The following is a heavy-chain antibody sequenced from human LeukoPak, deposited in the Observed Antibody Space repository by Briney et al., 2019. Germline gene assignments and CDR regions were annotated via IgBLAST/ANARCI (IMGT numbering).Heavy chain of an antibody. V-gene: IGHV4-59*01. CDR3: ARVGIGYCTNGVCYTGPVGRDWYFDL. J-gene: IGHJ2*01. D-gene: IGHD2-8*01. Sequence: SETLSLTCTVSGGSISSYYWSWIRQPPGKGLEWIGYIYYSGSINYNPSLKSRVTISVDTSKNQFSLKLSSVTAADTAVYYCARVGIGYCTNGVCYTGPVGRDWYFDLWGRGTLVTVSS. CDR2: IYYSGSI. CDR1: GGSISSYY.